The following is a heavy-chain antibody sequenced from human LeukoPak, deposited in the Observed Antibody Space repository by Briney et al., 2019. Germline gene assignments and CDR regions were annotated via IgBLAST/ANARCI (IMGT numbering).Heavy chain of an antibody. Sequence: PGGSLRLSCAASGFTFSSYAVSWVRQAPGKGLEWVSAISGSGGSTYYADSVKGRFTISRDNSKNTLYLQMNSLRAEDTAVYYCAKVSLRYFDWLLSYFDYWGQGTLVTVSS. J-gene: IGHJ4*02. CDR1: GFTFSSYA. V-gene: IGHV3-23*01. D-gene: IGHD3-9*01. CDR3: AKVSLRYFDWLLSYFDY. CDR2: ISGSGGST.